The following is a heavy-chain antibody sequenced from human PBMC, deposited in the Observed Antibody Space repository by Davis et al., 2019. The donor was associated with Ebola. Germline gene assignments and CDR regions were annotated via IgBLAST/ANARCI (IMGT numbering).Heavy chain of an antibody. Sequence: ASVKVSCKASVYTFTNYGITWVRQAPGQGLEWMGWINPHNGNTNYAQNVQGRVTMTTDPSTTTAYMEVGSLKSADTAVYYCARDRLYCASGDGQVVRCLLSDYWGQGTLVTVSS. CDR1: VYTFTNYG. CDR3: ARDRLYCASGDGQVVRCLLSDY. V-gene: IGHV1-18*04. J-gene: IGHJ4*02. CDR2: INPHNGNT. D-gene: IGHD6-6*01.